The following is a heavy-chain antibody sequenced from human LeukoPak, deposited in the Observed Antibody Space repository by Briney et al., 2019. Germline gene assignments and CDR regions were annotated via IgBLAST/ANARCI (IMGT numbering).Heavy chain of an antibody. CDR2: INPNSGGT. J-gene: IGHJ4*02. D-gene: IGHD5-12*01. CDR3: ARVLSERGYSGYCSLER. CDR1: GYTFIGYY. V-gene: IGHV1-2*02. Sequence: GASVKVSCKASGYTFIGYYMHWVRQAPGQGLEWMGWINPNSGGTNYAQKFQGRVTMTRDTSISTAYMELSRLRSDDTAVYYCARVLSERGYSGYCSLERGGQGTLVTVSS.